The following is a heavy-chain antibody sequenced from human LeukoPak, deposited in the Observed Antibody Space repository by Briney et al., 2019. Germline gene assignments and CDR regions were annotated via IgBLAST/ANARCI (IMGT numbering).Heavy chain of an antibody. CDR1: GGTFSSYA. D-gene: IGHD6-6*01. CDR2: IIPIFGTA. Sequence: SVKVSCKASGGTFSSYAISWVRQAPGQGLEWMGGIIPIFGTANYAQKFQGRVTITTDESTSTAYMELSSLRSEDTAVYYCANTVEYSSSWFDPWGQGTLVTVSS. J-gene: IGHJ5*02. CDR3: ANTVEYSSSWFDP. V-gene: IGHV1-69*05.